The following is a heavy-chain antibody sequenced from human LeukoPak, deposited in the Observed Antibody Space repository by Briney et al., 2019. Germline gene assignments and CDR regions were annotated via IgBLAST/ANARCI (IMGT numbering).Heavy chain of an antibody. D-gene: IGHD3-3*01. CDR1: GFTFSSYS. Sequence: GGSLRLSCAASGFTFSSYSMNWVRQAPGKGLEWVSAISGSGGSTYYADSVKGRFTISRDNSKNTLYVQMNSLRAEDTAVYYCAKDPVYYDFWSGYFDSWGQGTLVTVSS. J-gene: IGHJ4*02. CDR2: ISGSGGST. CDR3: AKDPVYYDFWSGYFDS. V-gene: IGHV3-23*01.